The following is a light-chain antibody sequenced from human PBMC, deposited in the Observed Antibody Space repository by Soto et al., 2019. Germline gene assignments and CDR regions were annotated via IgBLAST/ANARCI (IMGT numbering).Light chain of an antibody. J-gene: IGKJ2*03. CDR3: QLYYYTPYS. CDR1: QSLLYSSNNKNY. Sequence: DIVMTQSPDSLPVSLGERATINCKSSQSLLYSSNNKNYLAWYQQKPGQPPKLLIFWASTRESGVPDRFSGSGSGTDFTLTISRLQAEDVAVYYCQLYYYTPYSFGQGTKLEIK. V-gene: IGKV4-1*01. CDR2: WAS.